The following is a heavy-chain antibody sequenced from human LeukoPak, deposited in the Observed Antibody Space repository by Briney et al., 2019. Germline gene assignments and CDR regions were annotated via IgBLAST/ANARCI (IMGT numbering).Heavy chain of an antibody. CDR3: AREQTGRSYSYYFDY. CDR1: GFTFSSYA. CDR2: ISYDGSNK. V-gene: IGHV3-30-3*01. Sequence: GRSLRLSCAASGFTFSSYAMHWVRQAPGKGLEWVAVISYDGSNKYYADSVKGRFTISRDNSKNTLYLQMNSLRAEDTAVYYCAREQTGRSYSYYFDYWGQGTLVTVSS. D-gene: IGHD1-26*01. J-gene: IGHJ4*02.